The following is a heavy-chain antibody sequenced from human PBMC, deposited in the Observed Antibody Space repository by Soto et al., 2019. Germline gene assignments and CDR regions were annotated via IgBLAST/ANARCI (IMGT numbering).Heavy chain of an antibody. Sequence: QVQLVQSGAEVKKPGSSVKVSCKASGGTFSSYAINWVRQAPGQWLEWMGGIIPIFGTADYAQKFQGRVTITADESTSTAYMELSSLRSEATAVYYCASNGFGETYYYGMDVWGQGTTVTVSS. CDR3: ASNGFGETYYYGMDV. D-gene: IGHD3-10*01. V-gene: IGHV1-69*12. CDR1: GGTFSSYA. J-gene: IGHJ6*02. CDR2: IIPIFGTA.